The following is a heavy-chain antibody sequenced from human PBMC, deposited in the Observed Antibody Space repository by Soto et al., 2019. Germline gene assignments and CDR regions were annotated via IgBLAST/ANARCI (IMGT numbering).Heavy chain of an antibody. J-gene: IGHJ5*02. CDR3: ARDDSSSWTYNWFDP. CDR1: GFTFSSYA. CDR2: ISYDGSNK. D-gene: IGHD6-13*01. V-gene: IGHV3-30-3*01. Sequence: QVQLVESGGGVVQPGRSLRLSCAASGFTFSSYAMHWVRQAPGKGLEWVAVISYDGSNKYYADSVKGRVTISRDNSKNTLYLQMNSLRAEDTAVYYCARDDSSSWTYNWFDPWGQGTLVTVSS.